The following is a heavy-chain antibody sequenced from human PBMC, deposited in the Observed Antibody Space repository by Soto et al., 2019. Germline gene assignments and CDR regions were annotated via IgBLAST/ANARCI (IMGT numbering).Heavy chain of an antibody. CDR2: IYYSGST. Sequence: SETLSLTCSVSGGSISSGGYYWSWIRQHPGKGLEWIGYIYYSGSTYYNPSLKSRVTISVDTSKNQFSLKLSSVTAADTAVYYCASTYHHIVVVPAAGPSFEYWGQGTLVTVSS. CDR3: ASTYHHIVVVPAAGPSFEY. V-gene: IGHV4-31*03. CDR1: GGSISSGGYY. J-gene: IGHJ4*02. D-gene: IGHD2-2*01.